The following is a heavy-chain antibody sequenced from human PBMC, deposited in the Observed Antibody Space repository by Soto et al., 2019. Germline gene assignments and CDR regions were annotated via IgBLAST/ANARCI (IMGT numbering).Heavy chain of an antibody. Sequence: LRLSCSASGXTFSSFGMHWVRQAPGKGLEWVAVISYDGTEEKYADSVKGRATVSRDNSKNTVYLQMNRLRGDDSAIYYCAKGRFDVVTISPFDHWGQGTLVTVSS. CDR1: GXTFSSFG. D-gene: IGHD3-3*02. CDR2: ISYDGTEE. CDR3: AKGRFDVVTISPFDH. V-gene: IGHV3-30*18. J-gene: IGHJ4*01.